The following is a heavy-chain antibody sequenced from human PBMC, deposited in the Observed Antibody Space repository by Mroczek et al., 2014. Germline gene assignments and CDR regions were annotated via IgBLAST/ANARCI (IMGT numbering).Heavy chain of an antibody. J-gene: IGHJ6*03. V-gene: IGHV4-4*07. CDR2: IYTSGST. CDR1: GGSISSYY. D-gene: IGHD2-2*01. Sequence: QVQLQESGPGLVKPSETLSLTCTVSGGSISSYYWSWIRQPAGKGLEWIGRIYTSGSTNYNPSLKSRVTMSVDTSKNQFSLKLSSVTAADTAVYYCARAREVGYCSSTSCRDYYMDVWGKGTTVTVSS. CDR3: ARAREVGYCSSTSCRDYYMDV.